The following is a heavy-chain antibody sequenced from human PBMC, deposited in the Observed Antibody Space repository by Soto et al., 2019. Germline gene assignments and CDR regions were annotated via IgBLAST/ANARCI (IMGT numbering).Heavy chain of an antibody. CDR1: GFDLSGHS. CDR2: IDSGGTYT. V-gene: IGHV3-21*01. D-gene: IGHD1-1*01. CDR3: AKRWTGDH. J-gene: IGHJ4*02. Sequence: EVHLVESGGGLVKPGGSLRLSCAASGFDLSGHSVSWVRQAPGKGLEWVSSIDSGGTYTYYADSVKGRFTISRDNAKKSLYLQMNRLRAEDTAVYYCAKRWTGDHWGQGTPGTVSS.